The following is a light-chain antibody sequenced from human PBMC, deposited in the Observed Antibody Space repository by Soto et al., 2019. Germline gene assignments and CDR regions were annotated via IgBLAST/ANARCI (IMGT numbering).Light chain of an antibody. CDR2: DVS. V-gene: IGLV2-14*01. J-gene: IGLJ2*01. CDR1: SSDIGGYNY. Sequence: QSVLTQPASVSESPGQSITISCTGTSSDIGGYNYVSWYQQHPGKAPKLMIYDVSNRPSGISNRFSGSRSGNTASLTISGLQAEDEADDYCSSYTSSSTVIFGGGTKLTVL. CDR3: SSYTSSSTVI.